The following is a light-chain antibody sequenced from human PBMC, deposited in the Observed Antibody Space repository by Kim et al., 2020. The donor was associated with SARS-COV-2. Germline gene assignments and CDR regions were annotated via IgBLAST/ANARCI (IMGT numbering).Light chain of an antibody. CDR1: SGHITYA. Sequence: GGSVKLTCTLSSGHITYAIAWHQQQPEKGPRYLMKLNSDGSHSKGDGIPDRFSGSSSGAERYLTISSLQSEDEADYYCQTWGTGVVFGGGTQLTVL. CDR3: QTWGTGVV. V-gene: IGLV4-69*01. J-gene: IGLJ2*01. CDR2: LNSDGSH.